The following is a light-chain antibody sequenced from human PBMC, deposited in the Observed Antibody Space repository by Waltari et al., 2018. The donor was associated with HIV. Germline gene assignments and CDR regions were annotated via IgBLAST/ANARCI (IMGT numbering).Light chain of an antibody. Sequence: QSVLTQPPSVSEAPRQRVTISCSGSASNIGNNGVNWYQQIAGKPPKLRIYLDDIPPSGASDRFSGSKSGTSASLAIRGLQSDDEADYYCAVWDDSVNGPVFGGGTKLTVL. CDR3: AVWDDSVNGPV. CDR1: ASNIGNNG. V-gene: IGLV1-36*01. CDR2: LDD. J-gene: IGLJ2*01.